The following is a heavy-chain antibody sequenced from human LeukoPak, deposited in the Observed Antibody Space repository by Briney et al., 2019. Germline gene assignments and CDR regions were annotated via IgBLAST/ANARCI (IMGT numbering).Heavy chain of an antibody. D-gene: IGHD1-26*01. J-gene: IGHJ4*02. CDR2: IRQDGNDT. Sequence: GGSLRLSCAASGFTLSSYWMTWVRQTPGKGLEWVAHIRQDGNDTYFCDSVRGRFTISRDNAKNSLYLQMNDLRAEDAGVYYCTRDTGGGGSQPDYWGQGTLVTVSS. V-gene: IGHV3-7*03. CDR1: GFTLSSYW. CDR3: TRDTGGGGSQPDY.